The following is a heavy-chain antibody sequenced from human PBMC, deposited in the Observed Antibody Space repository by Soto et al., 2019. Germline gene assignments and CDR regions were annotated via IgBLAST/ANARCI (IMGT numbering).Heavy chain of an antibody. J-gene: IGHJ5*02. Sequence: QVQVVQSGAEVKKPGASVKVSCQASGYTFTSYDINWVRQATGQGLEWMGWMNPNSGDTGYAQKFQGRVTMTRNTSISTAYMDLSSLRTEDTAVYYCASSVVRGISSIPWFDPWSQGTLVTVSS. D-gene: IGHD3-16*01. CDR3: ASSVVRGISSIPWFDP. CDR1: GYTFTSYD. V-gene: IGHV1-8*01. CDR2: MNPNSGDT.